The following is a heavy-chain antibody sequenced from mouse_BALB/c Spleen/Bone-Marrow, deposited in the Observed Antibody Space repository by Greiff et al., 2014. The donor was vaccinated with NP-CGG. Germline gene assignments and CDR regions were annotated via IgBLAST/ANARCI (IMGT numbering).Heavy chain of an antibody. Sequence: SGAELARPGASVKLSCKASGYTSTSYWMQWVKQRPGQGLEWIGAIYPGDGDTGYTQKFKGKATLTADKSSTTAYMQLSSLTSEDSAVYYCARNFPFDYWGQGTTLTVSS. CDR1: GYTSTSYW. CDR2: IYPGDGDT. V-gene: IGHV1-87*01. J-gene: IGHJ2*01. CDR3: ARNFPFDY.